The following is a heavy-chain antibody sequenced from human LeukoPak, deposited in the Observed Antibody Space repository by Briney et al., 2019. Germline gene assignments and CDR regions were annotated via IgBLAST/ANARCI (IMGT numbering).Heavy chain of an antibody. CDR2: IYYRGST. J-gene: IGHJ4*02. V-gene: IGHV4-39*01. CDR3: ARAGLAYCGGDCSDTQVDY. CDR1: GGSISSSSYY. Sequence: SETLSLTCTVSGGSISSSSYYWGWIRQPPGKGLEWIGSIYYRGSTYYNPSLKSRVTISVDTSKNQFSLKLSSVTAADTAVYYCARAGLAYCGGDCSDTQVDYWGQGTLVTVSS. D-gene: IGHD2-21*02.